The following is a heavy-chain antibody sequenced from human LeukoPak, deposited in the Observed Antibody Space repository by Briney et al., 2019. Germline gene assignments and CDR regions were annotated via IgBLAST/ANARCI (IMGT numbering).Heavy chain of an antibody. CDR3: ARAPSEIGGYYPEYFRH. CDR1: GFTFSSHW. CDR2: IKSDGKT. V-gene: IGHV3-74*01. Sequence: GGSLRLSCAASGFTFSSHWMHWVRQAPGKGLVWVSRIKSDGKTNYADSVKGRFTISRDNAKNTVSLQMNSLRAEDTGVYYCARAPSEIGGYYPEYFRHWGQGTLVTVSS. J-gene: IGHJ1*01. D-gene: IGHD3-22*01.